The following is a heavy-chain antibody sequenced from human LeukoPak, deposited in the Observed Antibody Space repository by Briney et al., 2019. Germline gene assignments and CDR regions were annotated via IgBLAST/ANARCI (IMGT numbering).Heavy chain of an antibody. J-gene: IGHJ3*02. Sequence: PSEILSLTCAVSGGSISSGGLSWTWIRQPPGKGLEWIGYIYHSGSTYYNPSLKSRVTISVDRSKNQFSLKLSSVTAADTAVYYCARSSIVVVPAAHHGGAFDIWGQGTMVTVSS. CDR1: GGSISSGGLS. V-gene: IGHV4-30-2*01. CDR3: ARSSIVVVPAAHHGGAFDI. CDR2: IYHSGST. D-gene: IGHD2-2*01.